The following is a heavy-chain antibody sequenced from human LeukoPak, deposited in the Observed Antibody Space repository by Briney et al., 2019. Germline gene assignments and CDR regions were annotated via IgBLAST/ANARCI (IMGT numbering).Heavy chain of an antibody. CDR1: GFTFSSYG. D-gene: IGHD5-12*01. CDR3: ASLNSGYGRRDFDY. J-gene: IGHJ4*02. Sequence: GGSLTLSCAASGFTFSSYGMHWVRQAPGKGLEWVAVIWYDGSNKYYADSVKGRFTISRDNSKNTLYLQMNSLRAEDTAVYYCASLNSGYGRRDFDYWGQGTLVTVSS. V-gene: IGHV3-33*01. CDR2: IWYDGSNK.